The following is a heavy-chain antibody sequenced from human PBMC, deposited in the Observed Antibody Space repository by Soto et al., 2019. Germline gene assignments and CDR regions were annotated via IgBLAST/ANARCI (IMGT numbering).Heavy chain of an antibody. CDR3: AKATYDTTFYTSSFDS. CDR2: ITGSVGRT. Sequence: VQLLESGGGLVQPGGSLRLSCAASEFTFSNYAMTWVRQAPGKGLEWVSLITGSVGRTYYADSVKGRFTISRDNSKNTLFLQMNSLRAEDTAVYYCAKATYDTTFYTSSFDSWGQGTLVTVSS. CDR1: EFTFSNYA. D-gene: IGHD3-22*01. J-gene: IGHJ4*02. V-gene: IGHV3-23*01.